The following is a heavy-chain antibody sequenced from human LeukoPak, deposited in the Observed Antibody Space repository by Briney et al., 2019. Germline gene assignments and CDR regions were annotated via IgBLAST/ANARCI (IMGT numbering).Heavy chain of an antibody. CDR2: ISSNGGST. CDR1: GFTFSSYA. J-gene: IGHJ4*02. D-gene: IGHD3-16*02. V-gene: IGHV3-64*01. CDR3: ARGPDDYVWGSYRYPTYH. Sequence: GGSPRLSCAASGFTFSSYAMHWVRQAPGKGLEYVSAISSNGGSTYYANSVKGRFTISRDNSKNTLYLQMGSLRAEDMAVYYCARGPDDYVWGSYRYPTYHWGQGTLVTVSS.